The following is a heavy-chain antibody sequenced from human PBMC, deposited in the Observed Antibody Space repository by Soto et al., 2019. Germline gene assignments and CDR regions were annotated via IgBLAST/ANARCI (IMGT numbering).Heavy chain of an antibody. Sequence: PGGSLRLSCAASGFTFSSYAMSWVRQAPGKGLEWVSAISGSGGSTYYADSVKGRFTISRDNSKNTLYLQMNSLRAEDTAVYYCASGVDSGYDLDYWGQGTLVTVSS. CDR3: ASGVDSGYDLDY. CDR1: GFTFSSYA. CDR2: ISGSGGST. J-gene: IGHJ4*02. V-gene: IGHV3-23*01. D-gene: IGHD5-12*01.